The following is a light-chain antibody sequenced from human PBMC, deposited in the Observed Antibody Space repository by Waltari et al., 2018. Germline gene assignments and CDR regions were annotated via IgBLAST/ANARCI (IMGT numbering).Light chain of an antibody. CDR3: QHYVRLPAT. V-gene: IGKV3-20*01. Sequence: EIMLTQSPGTLSLSPGERATLSCKASQSISKYLAWYQQKPGQAPRLLIYHASSSATGIPDRFSGSGSETDFSLTISRLEPEDFAVYYCQHYVRLPATFGQGTNVEIK. J-gene: IGKJ1*01. CDR1: QSISKY. CDR2: HAS.